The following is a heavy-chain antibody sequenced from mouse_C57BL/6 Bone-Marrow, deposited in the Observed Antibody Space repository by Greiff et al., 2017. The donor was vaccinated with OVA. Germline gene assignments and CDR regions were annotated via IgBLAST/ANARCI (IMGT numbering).Heavy chain of an antibody. J-gene: IGHJ4*01. CDR3: TRGYSNYYAMDY. CDR1: GYTFTDYE. D-gene: IGHD2-5*01. V-gene: IGHV1-15*01. Sequence: QVQLQQSGAELVRPGASVTPSCKASGYTFTDYEMHWVKQTPVHGLEWIGAIDPETCGTAYNQKFKGKAILTADKSSSTAYMELRSLTSEDSAVYYCTRGYSNYYAMDYWGQGTSVTVSS. CDR2: IDPETCGT.